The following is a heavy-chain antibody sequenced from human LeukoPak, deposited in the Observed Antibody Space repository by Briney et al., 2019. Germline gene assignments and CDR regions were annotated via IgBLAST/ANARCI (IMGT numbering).Heavy chain of an antibody. CDR2: IHAYNGKT. CDR3: ARDANYDSSGYTPFDY. J-gene: IGHJ4*02. V-gene: IGHV1-18*01. D-gene: IGHD3-22*01. CDR1: GHTFTSYG. Sequence: ASVTVSCTPSGHTFTSYGISWVRHAPGQGLEWMGWIHAYNGKTNYAQKLQGRVTITTDTSTSTAYMELRSLRSDDTAVYYCARDANYDSSGYTPFDYWGQGTLVTVSS.